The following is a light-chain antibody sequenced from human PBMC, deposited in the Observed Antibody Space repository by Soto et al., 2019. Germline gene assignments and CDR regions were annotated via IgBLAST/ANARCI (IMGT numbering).Light chain of an antibody. Sequence: QSVLTQPPSVSAAPGQKVTISCSGNSFNIGRNYVSWYQHLPGTAPKLLIYDADKRPSGIPERFFGSTSGASATLDITGLQTGDEADYYCGAWDSRLKTYGVGTGTKV. CDR2: DAD. CDR1: SFNIGRNY. CDR3: GAWDSRLKTYG. V-gene: IGLV1-51*01. J-gene: IGLJ1*01.